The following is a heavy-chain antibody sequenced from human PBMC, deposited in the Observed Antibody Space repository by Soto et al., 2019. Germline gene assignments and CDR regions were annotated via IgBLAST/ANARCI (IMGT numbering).Heavy chain of an antibody. J-gene: IGHJ4*02. CDR1: GGSISSSNW. CDR2: IYHSGST. D-gene: IGHD6-19*01. V-gene: IGHV4-4*02. Sequence: QVQLQESGPGLVKPSGTLSLTCAVSGGSISSSNWCSWVRQPPGKGLEWIGEIYHSGSTNNNPSLKSRVTLSVDKSKNQFYLKLSSVTAADTAVYYCARVAVAGTRVDYWGQGTLVTVSS. CDR3: ARVAVAGTRVDY.